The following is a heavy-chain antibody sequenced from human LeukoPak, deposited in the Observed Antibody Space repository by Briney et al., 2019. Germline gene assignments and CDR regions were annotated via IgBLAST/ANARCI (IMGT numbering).Heavy chain of an antibody. Sequence: PGGSLRLSCAASGFTFSTYSMNWVRQAPGKGREWVPYISSSNCTIYYADSVKGRSTISRDNAKNSLYLQMNSLRAEDTAVYYCARRSEFGVLYYMDVWGKGTTVTVSS. D-gene: IGHD3-16*01. V-gene: IGHV3-48*01. J-gene: IGHJ6*03. CDR3: ARRSEFGVLYYMDV. CDR2: ISSSNCTI. CDR1: GFTFSTYS.